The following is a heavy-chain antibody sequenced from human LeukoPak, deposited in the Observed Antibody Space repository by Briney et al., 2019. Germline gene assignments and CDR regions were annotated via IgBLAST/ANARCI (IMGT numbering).Heavy chain of an antibody. V-gene: IGHV4-59*05. CDR3: ATIRAYTSGWYPARGIDY. D-gene: IGHD6-19*01. CDR2: IYYTGST. CDR1: GGSMSSYY. Sequence: SETLSLTCTVSGGSMSSYYWSWIRHPPGKGLEWIGSIYYTGSTYYNPSLKSRVTISVDTSKNQFSLNLSSVTAADTAVYFCATIRAYTSGWYPARGIDYWGQGTLVTVSS. J-gene: IGHJ4*02.